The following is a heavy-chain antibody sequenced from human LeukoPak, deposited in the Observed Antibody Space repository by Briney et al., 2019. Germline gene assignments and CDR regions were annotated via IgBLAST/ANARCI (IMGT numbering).Heavy chain of an antibody. V-gene: IGHV4-59*01. J-gene: IGHJ6*03. Sequence: PSETLSLTCTVSGGSISDYYWNWIRQPPGKGLEWIGYIYYSGSTTYNPSLKSRVTMSVDTAKNQFSLKLRSVTAADTAVYYFARGDFCSSTNCYLRPMDVWGKGTTVTVSS. CDR3: ARGDFCSSTNCYLRPMDV. D-gene: IGHD2-2*01. CDR2: IYYSGST. CDR1: GGSISDYY.